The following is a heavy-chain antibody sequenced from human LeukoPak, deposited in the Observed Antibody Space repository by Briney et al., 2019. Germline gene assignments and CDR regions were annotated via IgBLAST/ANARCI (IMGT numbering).Heavy chain of an antibody. CDR1: GYTFTGYY. J-gene: IGHJ3*02. CDR3: ARLRITMSGAFDI. Sequence: GASVKVSCKASGYTFTGYYMHWVRQAPGPGLEWMGWINPNSGGTNYAQKFQGRVTMTRDTSISTAYMELSRLRSDDTAVYYCARLRITMSGAFDIWGQGTMVTVSS. V-gene: IGHV1-2*02. D-gene: IGHD3-22*01. CDR2: INPNSGGT.